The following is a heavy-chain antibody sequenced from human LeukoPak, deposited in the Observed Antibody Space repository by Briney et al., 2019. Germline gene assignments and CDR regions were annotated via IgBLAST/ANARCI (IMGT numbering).Heavy chain of an antibody. J-gene: IGHJ6*04. CDR2: IKQDGSEK. V-gene: IGHV3-7*01. CDR3: AELGITMIGGV. CDR1: GFTFSSYW. D-gene: IGHD3-10*02. Sequence: GGTLRLSCAASGFTFSSYWMSWVRQAPGKGLEWVANIKQDGSEKYYVDSVKGRFTISRDNAKNSLYLQMNSLRAEDTAVYYCAELGITMIGGVWGKGTTVTVSS.